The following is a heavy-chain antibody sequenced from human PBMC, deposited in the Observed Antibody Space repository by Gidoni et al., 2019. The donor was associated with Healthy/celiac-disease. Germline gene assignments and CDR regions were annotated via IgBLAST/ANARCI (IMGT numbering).Heavy chain of an antibody. CDR2: IYTSGST. D-gene: IGHD3-10*01. CDR1: GGSISSGSYY. Sequence: QVQLQESGPGLVKPSQTLSLTCTVAGGSISSGSYYWSWIRQPAGKGLEWIGRIYTSGSTNYNPSLKSRVTMSVDTSKNQFSLKLSSVTAADTAVYYCARAPGDWFDPWGQGTLVTVSS. CDR3: ARAPGDWFDP. V-gene: IGHV4-61*02. J-gene: IGHJ5*02.